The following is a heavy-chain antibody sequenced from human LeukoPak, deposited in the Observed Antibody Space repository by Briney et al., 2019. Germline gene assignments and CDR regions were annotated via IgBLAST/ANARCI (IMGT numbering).Heavy chain of an antibody. J-gene: IGHJ5*02. CDR1: DGSISSYY. D-gene: IGHD2-2*01. Sequence: SETLSLTCTVSDGSISSYYWSWIRQPPGKGLEWIGYIYYSGSTNYNPSLKSRVTISVDTSKNQFSLKLSSVTAADTAVYYCARDGLGYCSSTSCYHNWFDPWGQGTLVTVSS. V-gene: IGHV4-59*01. CDR3: ARDGLGYCSSTSCYHNWFDP. CDR2: IYYSGST.